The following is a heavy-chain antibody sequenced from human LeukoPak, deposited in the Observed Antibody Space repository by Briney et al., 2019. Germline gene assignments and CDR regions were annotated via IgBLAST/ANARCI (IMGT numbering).Heavy chain of an antibody. D-gene: IGHD3-16*01. CDR3: AGGRGWVDH. J-gene: IGHJ4*02. CDR2: SHDDGRVT. Sequence: GGSLRLSCAASGFTFSSYWMSWVRQTPGKGLEGVANSHDDGRVTNYVDSVKGRFTISRDNARNSVFLQMNSLRVEDTSLYYRAGGRGWVDHWGQGTLVTVSS. V-gene: IGHV3-7*01. CDR1: GFTFSSYW.